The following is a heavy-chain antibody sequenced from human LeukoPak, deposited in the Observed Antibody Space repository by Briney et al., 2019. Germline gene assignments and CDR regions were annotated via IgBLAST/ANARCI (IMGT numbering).Heavy chain of an antibody. V-gene: IGHV3-20*04. D-gene: IGHD3-22*01. CDR2: INWNGGST. J-gene: IGHJ4*02. Sequence: GGSLSLSCAASGFTFDDYGMSWVRQDPWKGLEWVSGINWNGGSTGYADSVKGRFTISRDNAKNSLYLQMSSLRAEDTALYYCARDGIDYDSSGYLDYWGQGTLVTVSS. CDR3: ARDGIDYDSSGYLDY. CDR1: GFTFDDYG.